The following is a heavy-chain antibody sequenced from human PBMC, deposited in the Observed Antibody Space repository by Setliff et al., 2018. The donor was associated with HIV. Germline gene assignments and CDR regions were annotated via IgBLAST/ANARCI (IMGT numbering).Heavy chain of an antibody. CDR2: INTNSWIP. V-gene: IGHV7-4-1*02. CDR3: ARDSSEYFDFSSGDFHYMDV. J-gene: IGHJ6*03. Sequence: ASVKVSCKASGYSFSRFSINWVRQAPGQGLEWMGWINTNSWIPTYAQGFTGRFVISLDTTVRTAYLEISDLRADDTGVYYCARDSSEYFDFSSGDFHYMDVWGKGTTVTVSS. CDR1: GYSFSRFS. D-gene: IGHD3-3*01.